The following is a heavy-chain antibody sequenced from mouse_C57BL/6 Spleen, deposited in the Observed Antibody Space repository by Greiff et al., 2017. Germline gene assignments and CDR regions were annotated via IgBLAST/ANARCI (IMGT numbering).Heavy chain of an antibody. CDR2: ICSDGST. CDR3: ARHEDYYGSSPYYYAMGY. J-gene: IGHJ4*01. CDR1: GFSLTSYG. V-gene: IGHV2-6-1*01. D-gene: IGHD1-1*01. Sequence: VKLKESGPGLVAPSQCLSISCTVSGFSLTSYGVHWVRQTPGKGLEWLVVICSDGSTTYNTALKTRLNISKDNSKSQVFLKMNSLQTDDTAMYYCARHEDYYGSSPYYYAMGYWGQGTSVTVSS.